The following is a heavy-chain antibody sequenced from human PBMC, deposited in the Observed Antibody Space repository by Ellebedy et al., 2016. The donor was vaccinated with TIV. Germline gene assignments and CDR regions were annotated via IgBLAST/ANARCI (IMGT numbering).Heavy chain of an antibody. Sequence: KVSCKGSGYSFTSYWMTWVRQMPGKGLEWMGRIDPIDSDTNYSPSFQGHVTISADKSIRNAYLQGSSLKASDTAMYYCAWGTGGGWNLDSWGQGTLVTVSS. J-gene: IGHJ4*02. V-gene: IGHV5-10-1*01. CDR2: IDPIDSDT. CDR3: AWGTGGGWNLDS. CDR1: GYSFTSYW. D-gene: IGHD6-19*01.